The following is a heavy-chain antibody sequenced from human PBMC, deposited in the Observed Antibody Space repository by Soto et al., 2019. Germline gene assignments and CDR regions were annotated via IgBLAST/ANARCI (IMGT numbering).Heavy chain of an antibody. CDR2: TSYDGNNE. J-gene: IGHJ4*02. V-gene: IGHV3-30*18. CDR3: AKDKGVFNWATSYFDY. CDR1: GFTFINYA. Sequence: GGSLRLSCASSGFTFINYAMHWVRQAPGKGLEWVALTSYDGNNEYYTDSVKGRFTISRDNSKNTLFLQMNSPRPEDTAVYYCAKDKGVFNWATSYFDYWGQGALVTVSS. D-gene: IGHD1-1*01.